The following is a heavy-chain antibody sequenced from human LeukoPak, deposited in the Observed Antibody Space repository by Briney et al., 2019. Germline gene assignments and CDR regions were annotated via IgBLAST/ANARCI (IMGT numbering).Heavy chain of an antibody. J-gene: IGHJ4*02. CDR1: GFTFSSYS. CDR3: AKDFQRWELRGGGDY. D-gene: IGHD1-26*01. Sequence: PGGSLRLSCAASGFTFSSYSMNWVRQAPGKGLEWVSSISSSSSYIYYADSVKGRFTISRDNSKNTLYLQMNSLRAEDTAVYYCAKDFQRWELRGGGDYWGQGTLVTVSS. CDR2: ISSSSSYI. V-gene: IGHV3-21*04.